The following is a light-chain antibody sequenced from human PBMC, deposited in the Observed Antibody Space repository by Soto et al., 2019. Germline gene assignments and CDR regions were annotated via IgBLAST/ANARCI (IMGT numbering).Light chain of an antibody. CDR1: QSVRSN. V-gene: IGKV3-15*01. Sequence: ETVMTQSPATLPVSPGERATLSCRASQSVRSNLAWYQQKPGQAPRLLIYGASTRATGVPARFSGSGSGTEFTLTINSLQSEDFALYYGQEYDNWPLWTFCQGTKVEVK. CDR2: GAS. CDR3: QEYDNWPLWT. J-gene: IGKJ1*01.